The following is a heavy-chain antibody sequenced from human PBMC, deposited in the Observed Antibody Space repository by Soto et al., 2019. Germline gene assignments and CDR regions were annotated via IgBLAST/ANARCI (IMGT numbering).Heavy chain of an antibody. CDR2: IYWDDDK. D-gene: IGHD4-17*01. CDR3: THKAQWPVGENWFDP. V-gene: IGHV2-5*02. J-gene: IGHJ5*02. CDR1: GFSLTTSEVG. Sequence: QITLKESGPTLVKPTQTLTLTCTFSGFSLTTSEVGVGWIRQPPGKALEWLALIYWDDDKRYSPSLKSRLTITKDTSKNQVVLTMTNMYPVDTATYYCTHKAQWPVGENWFDPWGQGTLVTVSS.